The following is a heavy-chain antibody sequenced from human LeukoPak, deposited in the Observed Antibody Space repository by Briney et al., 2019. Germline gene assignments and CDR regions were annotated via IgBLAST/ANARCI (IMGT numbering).Heavy chain of an antibody. D-gene: IGHD2-15*01. V-gene: IGHV4-34*01. CDR3: ARGHPGPLGYCSGGSCSRGYFDY. CDR2: INHSGST. Sequence: PSETLSLTCAVYGGSFSGYYWSWIRQPPGKGLEWIGEINHSGSTNYNPSLKSRVTISVDTSKNQFSLKLSSVSAADTAVYYCARGHPGPLGYCSGGSCSRGYFDYWGQGTLVTVSS. J-gene: IGHJ4*02. CDR1: GGSFSGYY.